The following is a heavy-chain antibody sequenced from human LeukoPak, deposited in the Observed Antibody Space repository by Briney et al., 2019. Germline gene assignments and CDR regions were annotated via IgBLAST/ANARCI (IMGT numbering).Heavy chain of an antibody. J-gene: IGHJ6*03. V-gene: IGHV1-8*03. D-gene: IGHD6-19*01. CDR2: MNPNSGNT. CDR1: GYTFTSYV. CDR3: ARGRRIAVAGNHYYYMDV. Sequence: ASVKVSSKASGYTFTSYVINWVRQATGPGLEWMGWMNPNSGNTGYAQKFQGRISITRNTSMSTAYMELSSLRSEDTAVYYCARGRRIAVAGNHYYYMDVWGKGTTVTVSS.